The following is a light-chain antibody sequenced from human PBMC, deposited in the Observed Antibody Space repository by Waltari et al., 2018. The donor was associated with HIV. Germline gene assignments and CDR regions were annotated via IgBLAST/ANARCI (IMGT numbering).Light chain of an antibody. V-gene: IGLV2-23*02. CDR3: GSYAGSNAYV. CDR1: SNDVGSYNL. CDR2: EVS. J-gene: IGLJ1*01. Sequence: QSALTQPASVSGSPGQSITISCTGTSNDVGSYNLVSWYQQDPDKAPKVMIYEVSKRPSGVSNRFSGAKSGNTASLTISGLQAEDEADYYCGSYAGSNAYVFGIGTKVTVL.